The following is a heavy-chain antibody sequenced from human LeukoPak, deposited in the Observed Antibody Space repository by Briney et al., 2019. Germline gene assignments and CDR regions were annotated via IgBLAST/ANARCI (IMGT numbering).Heavy chain of an antibody. Sequence: SETLSLTCNVSGGSISSGGYYWTWIRQPPGKGLELIGFTYASGTTYYNPSLKKRVTISVHGSKNQFSLNLSSATAADTAVYYCARGGSSWRRVDYWGQGTLVTVSS. J-gene: IGHJ4*02. V-gene: IGHV4-30-2*01. D-gene: IGHD6-13*01. CDR2: TYASGTT. CDR3: ARGGSSWRRVDY. CDR1: GGSISSGGYY.